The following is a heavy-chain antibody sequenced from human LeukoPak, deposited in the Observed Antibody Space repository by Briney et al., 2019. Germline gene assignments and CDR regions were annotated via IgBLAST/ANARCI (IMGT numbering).Heavy chain of an antibody. CDR1: GGSISSSSYY. D-gene: IGHD3-9*01. CDR2: IYYSGNT. CDR3: ARVDGSFDY. Sequence: PSETLSLTCTASGGSISSSSYYWGWIRQPPGKGLEWIGTIYYSGNTYYNPSLKSRVTMSVDTSKNQFSLKLSSVTAADTAVYHCARVDGSFDYWGQGTLVTVSS. V-gene: IGHV4-39*07. J-gene: IGHJ4*02.